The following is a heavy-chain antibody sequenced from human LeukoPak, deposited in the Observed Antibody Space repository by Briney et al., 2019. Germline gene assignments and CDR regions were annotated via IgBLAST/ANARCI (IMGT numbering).Heavy chain of an antibody. J-gene: IGHJ3*02. Sequence: NRGESLKISCKGSGYSFTSYWIGWVRQMPGKGLEWMGIIYPGDSDTRYSPSFQGQVTISADKSISTAYLQWSSLKASDTAMYYCAGVVVAATPGAFDIWGQGTMVTVSS. CDR1: GYSFTSYW. V-gene: IGHV5-51*01. D-gene: IGHD2-15*01. CDR3: AGVVVAATPGAFDI. CDR2: IYPGDSDT.